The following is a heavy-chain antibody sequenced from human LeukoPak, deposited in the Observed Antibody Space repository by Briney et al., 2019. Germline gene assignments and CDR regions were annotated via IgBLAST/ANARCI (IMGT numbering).Heavy chain of an antibody. V-gene: IGHV3-7*01. J-gene: IGHJ6*02. Sequence: PGGSLRLSCAASGFAFSSYWMSWVRQAPGKGLEWVANIKQDGSEKYYVDSVKGRFTISRDNAKNSLYLQMNSLRAEDTAVYYCARDSSWYAYYYYGMDVWGQGTTVTVSS. CDR1: GFAFSSYW. CDR2: IKQDGSEK. CDR3: ARDSSWYAYYYYGMDV. D-gene: IGHD6-13*01.